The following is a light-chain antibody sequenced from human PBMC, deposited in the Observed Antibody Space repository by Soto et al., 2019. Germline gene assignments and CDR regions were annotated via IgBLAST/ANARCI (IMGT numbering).Light chain of an antibody. J-gene: IGKJ1*01. CDR2: AAS. V-gene: IGKV1-8*01. Sequence: AIRMTQSPSSLSASTGDRVTTTCRASQGISSYLAWYQQKPGKAPKLLIYAASTLQSGVPSRVRGSGSGTDFTLTICCLQTEDFSTYYCQQYYSYPRTFGQGTKVEIK. CDR3: QQYYSYPRT. CDR1: QGISSY.